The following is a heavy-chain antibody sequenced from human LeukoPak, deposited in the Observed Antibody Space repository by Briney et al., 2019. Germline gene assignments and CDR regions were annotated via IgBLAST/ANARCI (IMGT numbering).Heavy chain of an antibody. Sequence: SVKVSCKASGGTFSRYAISWVRQAPGQGLEWMGGIIPIFGTANYAQKFQGRITITADDSTSTAYMELSSLRSEDTAVYYCARVYLKRDYYDSSAYFSFDYWGQGTLVTVSS. CDR3: ARVYLKRDYYDSSAYFSFDY. D-gene: IGHD3-22*01. CDR1: GGTFSRYA. J-gene: IGHJ4*02. V-gene: IGHV1-69*01. CDR2: IIPIFGTA.